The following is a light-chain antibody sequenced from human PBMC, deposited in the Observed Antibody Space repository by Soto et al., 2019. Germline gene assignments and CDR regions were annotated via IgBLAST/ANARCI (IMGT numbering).Light chain of an antibody. CDR3: ETWYSNTHKV. J-gene: IGLJ3*02. CDR2: LDRSGSY. V-gene: IGLV4-60*02. Sequence: QPVLTQSSSASASLGSSVKLTCILSSGHNTYIIAWHQQQPGKAPRFLMTLDRSGSYNRGSGVPDRFSGSSSGADRYLTISNLQFEAEGDYYCETWYSNTHKVFGGGTQLTVL. CDR1: SGHNTYI.